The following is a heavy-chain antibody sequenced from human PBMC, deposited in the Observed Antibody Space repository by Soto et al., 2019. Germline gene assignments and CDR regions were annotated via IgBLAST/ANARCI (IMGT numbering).Heavy chain of an antibody. CDR3: ARHLHYYDSSGYYYGGWFDP. CDR2: IYYSGST. D-gene: IGHD3-22*01. Sequence: SETLSLTCTVSGGSISSSSYYWGWIRQPPGKGLEWIGSIYYSGSTYYNPSLKSRVTISVDTSKNQFSLKLSSVTAADTAVYYCARHLHYYDSSGYYYGGWFDPWGQGTLVTVSS. J-gene: IGHJ5*02. CDR1: GGSISSSSYY. V-gene: IGHV4-39*01.